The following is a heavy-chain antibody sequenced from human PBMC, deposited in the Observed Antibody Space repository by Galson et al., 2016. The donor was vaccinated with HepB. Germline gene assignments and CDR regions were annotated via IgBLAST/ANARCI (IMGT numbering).Heavy chain of an antibody. V-gene: IGHV1-69*13. J-gene: IGHJ4*02. CDR1: GGTFRSNT. CDR2: LIVMFGTP. D-gene: IGHD3/OR15-3a*01. CDR3: ASGDGTGLDFVGADH. Sequence: SVKVSCKASGGTFRSNTFTWVRQAPGEGFEWVGGLIVMFGTPKYAQKFRDRVTITADESTSTAYMELSSLAFEDTAVYYCASGDGTGLDFVGADHWGQGTLVTVSS.